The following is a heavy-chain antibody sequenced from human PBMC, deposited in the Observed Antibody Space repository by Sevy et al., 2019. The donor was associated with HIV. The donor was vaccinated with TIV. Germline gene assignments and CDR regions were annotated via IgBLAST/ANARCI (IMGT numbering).Heavy chain of an antibody. D-gene: IGHD3-16*01. CDR2: RFYSGGA. J-gene: IGHJ5*02. V-gene: IGHV4-39*01. CDR1: GGSISSSRHY. Sequence: SETLSLTCTVSGGSISSSRHYWGWIRQSPGKRLEWIGSRFYSGGAYYNPSLQRRVTMSVDTSNSQFSLNVNSVTAAETAVYYCARHPLGNWFDLWGQGILVTVSS. CDR3: ARHPLGNWFDL.